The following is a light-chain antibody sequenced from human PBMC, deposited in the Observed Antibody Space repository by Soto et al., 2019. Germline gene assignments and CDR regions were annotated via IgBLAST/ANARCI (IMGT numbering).Light chain of an antibody. CDR1: QSLSSSY. CDR2: GAY. J-gene: IGKJ2*01. Sequence: EIVLTQSPGTLSLSPGEGATLSCRASQSLSSSYFAWYQQKPGQAPTLLIYGAYSRATAIPDRFSGSGSGTDFTLTISSLEPADFAVYYCQQYDSPPYTFGQGTKLEIK. CDR3: QQYDSPPYT. V-gene: IGKV3-20*01.